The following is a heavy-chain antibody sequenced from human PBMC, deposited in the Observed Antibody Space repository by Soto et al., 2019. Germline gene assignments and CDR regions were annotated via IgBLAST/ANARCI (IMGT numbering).Heavy chain of an antibody. J-gene: IGHJ4*02. CDR3: ARDMARSADHFDN. V-gene: IGHV3-30-3*01. CDR2: ISYDGSKR. CDR1: GFTFSSHS. D-gene: IGHD3-10*01. Sequence: QVQLVQSGGGVVQPGRSLRLSCAASGFTFSSHSMHWVRQAPGRGLEWVALISYDGSKRDYADSVKGRFTISRDNSKNTLYLQMDSLRREDRGVYYCARDMARSADHFDNWGQGTLVTVSS.